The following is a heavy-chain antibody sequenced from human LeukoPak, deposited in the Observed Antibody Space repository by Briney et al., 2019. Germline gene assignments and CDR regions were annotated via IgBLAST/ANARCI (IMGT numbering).Heavy chain of an antibody. CDR1: EFTFSNAW. CDR2: INHSGST. CDR3: ARGPIFYYGSGSYSPYYFDY. J-gene: IGHJ4*02. Sequence: PGGSLRLSCAASEFTFSNAWMSWIRQPPGKGLEWIGEINHSGSTNYNPSLKSRVTISVDTSKNQFSLKLSSVTAADTAVYYCARGPIFYYGSGSYSPYYFDYWGQGTLVTVSS. V-gene: IGHV4-34*01. D-gene: IGHD3-10*01.